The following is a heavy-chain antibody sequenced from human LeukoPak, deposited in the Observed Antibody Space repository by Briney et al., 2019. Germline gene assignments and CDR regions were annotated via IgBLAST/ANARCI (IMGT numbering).Heavy chain of an antibody. V-gene: IGHV3-30*02. Sequence: GRSLRLSCAASGFTFSSYGMHWVRQAPGKGLEWVAFIRYDGSNKYYADSVKGRFTISRDNSRNTLYLQMNSLRAEDTAVYYCAKDLVPAAISAFDIWGQGTMVTVSS. J-gene: IGHJ3*02. CDR1: GFTFSSYG. D-gene: IGHD2-2*01. CDR3: AKDLVPAAISAFDI. CDR2: IRYDGSNK.